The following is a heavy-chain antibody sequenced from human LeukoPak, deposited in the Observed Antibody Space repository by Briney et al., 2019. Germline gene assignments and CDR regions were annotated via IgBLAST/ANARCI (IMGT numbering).Heavy chain of an antibody. Sequence: SETLSLTCTVSGGSISSYYWSWIRQPAGKGLEWIGRIYTSGSTNYNPSLKSRVTMSVDTSKNQFSLQLSSVTAADTAVYYCARESVYGGNSPDAFDIWGQGTMVTVSS. CDR2: IYTSGST. J-gene: IGHJ3*02. D-gene: IGHD4-23*01. CDR3: ARESVYGGNSPDAFDI. V-gene: IGHV4-4*07. CDR1: GGSISSYY.